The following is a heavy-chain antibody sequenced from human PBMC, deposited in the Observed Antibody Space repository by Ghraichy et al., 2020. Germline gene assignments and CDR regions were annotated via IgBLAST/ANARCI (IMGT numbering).Heavy chain of an antibody. CDR3: TREGGGYSGFDY. Sequence: GGSLRLSCTASGFTFGDYAMSWVRQAPGKGLEWVGFIRSKAYGGKTEYAASVKGRFTMTRDDSKSIAYLQMNSLKTEDTSVYYCTREGGGYSGFDYWGQGTLVTGSA. V-gene: IGHV3-49*04. CDR2: IRSKAYGGKT. CDR1: GFTFGDYA. D-gene: IGHD1-26*01. J-gene: IGHJ4*02.